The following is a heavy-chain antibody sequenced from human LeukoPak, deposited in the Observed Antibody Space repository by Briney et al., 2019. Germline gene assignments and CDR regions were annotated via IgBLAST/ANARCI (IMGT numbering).Heavy chain of an antibody. V-gene: IGHV3-23*01. CDR1: GFTCSSYA. CDR2: ISGSGGST. Sequence: GGSLRLSCAAAGFTCSSYAMSGVRQAPGKGREGVSAISGSGGSTYYADSVKGRFTISRDNSKNTLYLQMNSLRAEDTAVYYCATIWDNYDFWSGYYRPADYWGQGTLVTVSS. D-gene: IGHD3-3*01. CDR3: ATIWDNYDFWSGYYRPADY. J-gene: IGHJ4*02.